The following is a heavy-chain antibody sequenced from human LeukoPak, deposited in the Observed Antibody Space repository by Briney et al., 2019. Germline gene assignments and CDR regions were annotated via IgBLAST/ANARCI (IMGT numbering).Heavy chain of an antibody. Sequence: GGSLRLSCSASGFAFSIYTMYWVRQAPGKGPEYVSTISGSGNGGTIYYADSVKSRFTISRDDSKSIVYLQMNGLRSEDTAVYYCVKDFGRVRGTPDSWGQGTLVTVSS. CDR3: VKDFGRVRGTPDS. D-gene: IGHD3-16*01. J-gene: IGHJ5*01. V-gene: IGHV3-64D*06. CDR2: ISGSGNGGTI. CDR1: GFAFSIYT.